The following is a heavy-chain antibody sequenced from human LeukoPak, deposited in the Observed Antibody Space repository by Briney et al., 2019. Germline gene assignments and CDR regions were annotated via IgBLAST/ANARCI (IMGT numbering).Heavy chain of an antibody. V-gene: IGHV4-31*03. CDR1: GGSISSGGYY. J-gene: IGHJ1*01. CDR2: IYYSGST. D-gene: IGHD2-15*01. Sequence: SETLSLTCTVSGGSISSGGYYWTWIRQHPGKGLEWIGYIYYSGSTYYNPSPKSRVTISVDTSKNQFSLRLSSVTAADTAVYYCALGYCGGGSCYAREYFQHWGQGTLVTVSS. CDR3: ALGYCGGGSCYAREYFQH.